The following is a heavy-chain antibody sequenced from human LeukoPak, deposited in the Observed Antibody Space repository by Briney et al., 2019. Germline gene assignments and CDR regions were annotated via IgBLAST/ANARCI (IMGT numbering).Heavy chain of an antibody. J-gene: IGHJ4*02. CDR2: INHSGST. D-gene: IGHD3-10*01. CDR3: ARLYGSGSYYRH. V-gene: IGHV4-34*01. CDR1: GGSFSGYY. Sequence: SETLSLTWAVYGGSFSGYYWSWIRQPPAKGLEWIGEINHSGSTNYNPSLKSRVIISVDTSKNQFSLKLSSVTAADTAVYYCARLYGSGSYYRHWGQGILVTVSS.